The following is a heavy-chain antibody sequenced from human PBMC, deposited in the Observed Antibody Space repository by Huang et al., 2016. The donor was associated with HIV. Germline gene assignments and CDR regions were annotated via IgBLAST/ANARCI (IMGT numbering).Heavy chain of an antibody. J-gene: IGHJ4*02. CDR2: ISTVGTS. D-gene: IGHD5-12*01. CDR3: ARLGSYDTKWHEDY. CDR1: GDSIGSGSFY. Sequence: QVQLQESGPGLVKPSQTLSLTCTVSGDSIGSGSFYWSWIRQPAGEGREWVGHISTVGTSKYNPSLRSRVTISVDTSKNHFSLHMTSVTAADTAVYYCARLGSYDTKWHEDYWGQGALVTVSS. V-gene: IGHV4-61*09.